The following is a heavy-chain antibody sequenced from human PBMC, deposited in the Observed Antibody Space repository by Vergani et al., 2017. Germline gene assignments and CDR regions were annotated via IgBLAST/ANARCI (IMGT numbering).Heavy chain of an antibody. J-gene: IGHJ4*02. Sequence: EMHLVESGGDWVQPGRTLRLSCVASGFTFEDYAMHWVRQAPGKGLEWVAGIFWNNENMGYADSVRGRFTISRDNAKNSLYLGMNDLKPEDTALYYCAKDWGSTTAGLDYWGQGTLVTVSS. CDR2: IFWNNENM. CDR3: AKDWGSTTAGLDY. D-gene: IGHD6-13*01. CDR1: GFTFEDYA. V-gene: IGHV3-9*01.